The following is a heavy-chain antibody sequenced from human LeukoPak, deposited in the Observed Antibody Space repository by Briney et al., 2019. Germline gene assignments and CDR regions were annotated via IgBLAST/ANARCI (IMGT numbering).Heavy chain of an antibody. D-gene: IGHD3-9*01. CDR3: ARGPSWGYDILTV. V-gene: IGHV3-53*01. CDR1: GFTVSSNY. Sequence: GGSLRLSCVASGFTVSSNYMSWVRQAPGKGLEWVSVIYSGGSTYYADFVKGRFTISRDNSKNTLYLQMNSLRAEDTAVYYCARGPSWGYDILTVWGQGTLVTVSS. CDR2: IYSGGST. J-gene: IGHJ4*02.